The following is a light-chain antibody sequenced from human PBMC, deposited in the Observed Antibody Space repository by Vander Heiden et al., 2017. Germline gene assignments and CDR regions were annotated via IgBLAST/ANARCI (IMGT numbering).Light chain of an antibody. Sequence: QSALTQPASASGSPGQSITISCTGTSSDVGAYSYVSWYQQHPGKAPKLMIYDVSNRPSGVSNRFSGSKSGNTASLTISGLQAEDEADYYCNSYTTSSTLVFGTGTKVTVL. J-gene: IGLJ1*01. CDR3: NSYTTSSTLV. V-gene: IGLV2-14*03. CDR2: DVS. CDR1: SSDVGAYSY.